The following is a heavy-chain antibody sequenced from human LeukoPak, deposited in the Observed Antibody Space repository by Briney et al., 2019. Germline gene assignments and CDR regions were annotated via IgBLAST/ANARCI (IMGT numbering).Heavy chain of an antibody. J-gene: IGHJ6*04. CDR1: AFIFSSYW. V-gene: IGHV3-74*01. D-gene: IGHD2-2*01. CDR2: MISVGTRT. Sequence: GGSLRLAWAPSAFIFSSYWTRCVRQAAGKGRVWVSCMISVGTRTSYADSGKGRFTISRDNAKNTLYLQMNSLRAEDTAVYYCARDQRYCSSTSCPKNYYYYYGMDVWGKGTTVTVSS. CDR3: ARDQRYCSSTSCPKNYYYYYGMDV.